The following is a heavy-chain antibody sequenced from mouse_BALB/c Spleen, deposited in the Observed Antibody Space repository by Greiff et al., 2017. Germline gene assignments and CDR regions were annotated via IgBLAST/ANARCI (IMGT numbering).Heavy chain of an antibody. J-gene: IGHJ4*01. CDR2: IYPYNGGT. CDR3: ARGGMITTKYAMDY. CDR1: GYTFTDYN. Sequence: EVQLQQSGPELVKPGASVKISCKASGYTFTDYNMHWVKQSHGKSLEWIGYIYPYNGGTGYNQKFKSKATLTVDNSSSTAYMELRSLTSEDSAVYYCARGGMITTKYAMDYWGQGTSVTVSS. D-gene: IGHD2-4*01. V-gene: IGHV1S29*02.